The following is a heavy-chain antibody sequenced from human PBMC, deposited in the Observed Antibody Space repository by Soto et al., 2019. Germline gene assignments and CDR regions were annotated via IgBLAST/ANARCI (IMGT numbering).Heavy chain of an antibody. CDR1: GFTA. CDR3: AKLSSGWFGPFDY. Sequence: EVQLLESGGGLVQPGGSLRLSCAASGFTAMSWVRQAPGKGLEWVSVISGSGGSTYYADSVKGRFTISRDNSKNTLYLQMNSLRAVDTAVYYCAKLSSGWFGPFDYWGQGTLVTVSS. D-gene: IGHD6-19*01. V-gene: IGHV3-23*01. CDR2: ISGSGGST. J-gene: IGHJ4*02.